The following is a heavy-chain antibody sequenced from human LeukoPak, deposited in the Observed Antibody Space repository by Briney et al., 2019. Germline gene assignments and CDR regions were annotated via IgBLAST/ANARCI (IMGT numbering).Heavy chain of an antibody. CDR1: GGSISSGSYH. CDR3: ARGDRGSGGVIVFDY. V-gene: IGHV4-61*02. CDR2: IYTSGST. D-gene: IGHD3-16*02. Sequence: SETLSLTCTVSGGSISSGSYHWSWIRQPAGKGLEWIGRIYTSGSTNYNPSLKSRVTISVDTSKKQFSLKLSSVTAADTAVYYCARGDRGSGGVIVFDYWGQGTLVTVSS. J-gene: IGHJ4*02.